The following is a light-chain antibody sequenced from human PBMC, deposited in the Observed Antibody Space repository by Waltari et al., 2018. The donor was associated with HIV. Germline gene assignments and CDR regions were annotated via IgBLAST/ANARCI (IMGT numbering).Light chain of an antibody. V-gene: IGKV2-24*01. CDR2: KVS. CDR1: QSLVHSNGITY. J-gene: IGKJ1*01. CDR3: LQATKFPRT. Sequence: IVMTQTPRSSPVTLGQPAYITGRSRQSLVHSNGITYLSWVHHRPGQPPRLLIYKVSNRFSGVPDRFSGSGAGTDFTLKISRVEAEDVGIYFCLQATKFPRTFGQGTKVEIK.